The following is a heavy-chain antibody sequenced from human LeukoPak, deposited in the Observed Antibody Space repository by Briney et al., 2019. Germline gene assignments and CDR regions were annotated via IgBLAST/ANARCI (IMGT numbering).Heavy chain of an antibody. CDR2: IYYSGST. Sequence: SETLSLTCTVSGGSISSHYWSWIRQPPGKGLEWIGYIYYSGSTNYNPSLKSRVTISVDTSKNQFSLKLSSVTAADTAVYYCARHIAAAGFDYWGQGTLVTVSS. CDR1: GGSISSHY. CDR3: ARHIAAAGFDY. V-gene: IGHV4-59*11. D-gene: IGHD6-13*01. J-gene: IGHJ4*02.